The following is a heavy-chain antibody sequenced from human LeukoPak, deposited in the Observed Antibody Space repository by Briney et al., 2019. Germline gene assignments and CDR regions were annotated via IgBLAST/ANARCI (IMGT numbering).Heavy chain of an antibody. CDR1: GYTLSDLS. CDR2: FDPVDGET. V-gene: IGHV1-24*01. J-gene: IGHJ5*02. Sequence: GASVKVSCKVSGYTLSDLSMHWVRQAPGNGLEWMGGFDPVDGETIYAQKFQGRVSMTEDTSTDTAYMELSSLRSEDTAVYYCATSRHALTTNWYDPWGQGTLVTISS. D-gene: IGHD1-1*01. CDR3: ATSRHALTTNWYDP.